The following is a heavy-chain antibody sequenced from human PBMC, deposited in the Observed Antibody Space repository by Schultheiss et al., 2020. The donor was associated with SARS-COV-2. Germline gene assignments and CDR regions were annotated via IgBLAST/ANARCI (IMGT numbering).Heavy chain of an antibody. J-gene: IGHJ6*02. V-gene: IGHV3-30*18. CDR1: GFTFSSYS. CDR2: ISYDGSNK. D-gene: IGHD3-9*01. Sequence: GGSLRLSCAASGFTFSSYSMNWVRQAPGKGLEWVAVISYDGSNKYYADSVKGRFTISRDNSKNTLYLQMNSLRAEDTAVYYCAKDPYYDILTGYSGGMDVWGQGATVTVSS. CDR3: AKDPYYDILTGYSGGMDV.